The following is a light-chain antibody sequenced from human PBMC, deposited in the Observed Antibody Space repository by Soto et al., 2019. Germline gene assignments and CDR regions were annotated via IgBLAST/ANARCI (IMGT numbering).Light chain of an antibody. CDR2: DVS. CDR1: SSDVGAYNY. J-gene: IGLJ2*01. V-gene: IGLV2-14*01. Sequence: QSALTQPASVSGSPGQSITLSCTGTSSDVGAYNYVSWYQQHPGKAPKLMIYDVSNRPSGVSNRFPGSKSATTAFLTISGLQAEDAADYYCSSYTSSSTLVFGGGTKLTVL. CDR3: SSYTSSSTLV.